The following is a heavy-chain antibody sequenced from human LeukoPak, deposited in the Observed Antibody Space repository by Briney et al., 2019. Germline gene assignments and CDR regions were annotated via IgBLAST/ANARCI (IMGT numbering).Heavy chain of an antibody. J-gene: IGHJ4*02. CDR3: ARVSRWNDWAFEG. D-gene: IGHD1-1*01. Sequence: PSETLSLTCTVSGCSISSYYWNWLRQPPGNGLEWCGYIYYSGSTNANPSLRSRVTISVDTSKKQLSLKMRSATAADTAVYYCARVSRWNDWAFEGWGPGTLVTVSS. CDR1: GCSISSYY. V-gene: IGHV4-59*01. CDR2: IYYSGST.